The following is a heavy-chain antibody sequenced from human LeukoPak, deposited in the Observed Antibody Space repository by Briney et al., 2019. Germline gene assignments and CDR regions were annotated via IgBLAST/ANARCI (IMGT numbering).Heavy chain of an antibody. Sequence: KPGGSLRLSCAASGFTFSSYSMNWVRQAPGKGLEWVSSISSSSSYIYYADSVKGRFTISRDNAKNSLYLQMNSLRAEDTAVYYCARGQEFDDGVFDSWGQGTLVTVSS. CDR1: GFTFSSYS. CDR3: ARGQEFDDGVFDS. J-gene: IGHJ4*02. D-gene: IGHD1-1*01. CDR2: ISSSSSYI. V-gene: IGHV3-21*01.